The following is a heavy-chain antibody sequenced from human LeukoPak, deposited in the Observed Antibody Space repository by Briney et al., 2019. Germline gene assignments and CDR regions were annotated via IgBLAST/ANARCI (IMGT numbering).Heavy chain of an antibody. D-gene: IGHD3-10*01. J-gene: IGHJ3*02. CDR3: ARQRGSGSWGFDI. CDR1: GGSISSNFYW. Sequence: SETLSLTCTVSGGSISSNFYWWAWIRQPPGRGREWIGSIYYNGNTYYSPSLKSRVTISVDTSNNQFFLNLGSVTAADTAVYYCARQRGSGSWGFDIWGQGTMVTVSS. CDR2: IYYNGNT. V-gene: IGHV4-39*01.